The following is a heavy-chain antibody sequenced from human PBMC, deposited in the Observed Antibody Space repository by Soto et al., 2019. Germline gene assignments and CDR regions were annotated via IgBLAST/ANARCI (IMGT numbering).Heavy chain of an antibody. Sequence: SETLSLTCTVSGGSISSGDYYWSWIRQPPGKGLEWIGYIYYSGSTYYNPSLKSRVTISVDTSKNQFSLKLSSVTAADTAVYFCARSPYNYGDYYGNWFDPWGQGTLVTVSS. V-gene: IGHV4-30-4*01. J-gene: IGHJ5*02. CDR2: IYYSGST. CDR1: GGSISSGDYY. D-gene: IGHD4-17*01. CDR3: ARSPYNYGDYYGNWFDP.